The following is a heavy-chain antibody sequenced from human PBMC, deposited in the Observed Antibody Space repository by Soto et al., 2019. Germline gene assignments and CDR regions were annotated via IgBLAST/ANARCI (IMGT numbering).Heavy chain of an antibody. CDR3: ARGVVIASTGTGSFDY. Sequence: HPGGSLRLSCAAYGFSVSSNYMSWVRQAPGKELEWVSVIYSGGDTVYADSVKGRIIISRDNSKNTLYLQMSSLRVEDTAVYYCARGVVIASTGTGSFDYWGQGTLVTVSS. V-gene: IGHV3-66*01. J-gene: IGHJ4*02. D-gene: IGHD6-13*01. CDR1: GFSVSSNY. CDR2: IYSGGDT.